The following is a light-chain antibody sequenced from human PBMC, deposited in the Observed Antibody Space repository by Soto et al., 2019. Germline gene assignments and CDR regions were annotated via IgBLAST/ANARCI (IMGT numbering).Light chain of an antibody. J-gene: IGKJ4*01. CDR3: QQRSNWPPVT. Sequence: EIVLTQSPGTLSLSPGERATLSCRASQSVSSNLAWYQQKPGQAPRLLIYDASNRASGIPARFSGSGSGTDFTLTISSLDPEDFAVYYCQQRSNWPPVTFGGGTKVDIK. V-gene: IGKV3-11*01. CDR2: DAS. CDR1: QSVSSN.